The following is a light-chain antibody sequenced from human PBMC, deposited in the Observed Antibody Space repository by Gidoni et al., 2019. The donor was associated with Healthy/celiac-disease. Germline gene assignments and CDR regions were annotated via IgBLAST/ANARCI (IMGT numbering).Light chain of an antibody. CDR2: DLS. J-gene: IGLJ3*02. CDR1: SSDVGGYNY. Sequence: QSALTQPASVSGSPGQSITNSCTGTSSDVGGYNYVSWSQQHPGQAPKLMIYDLSNRPSGVSNRFSGSKSGNTASLTISGLQAEDESDYYCSSYTSSSTLVFGGGTKLTVL. CDR3: SSYTSSSTLV. V-gene: IGLV2-14*03.